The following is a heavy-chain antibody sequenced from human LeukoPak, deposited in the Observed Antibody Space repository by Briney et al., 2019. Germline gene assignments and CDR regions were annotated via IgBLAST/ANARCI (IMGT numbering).Heavy chain of an antibody. J-gene: IGHJ4*02. Sequence: SETLSLTCTVSGGSMSPYHWGWIRQPPGKGLEWTGYIYYSGSTNYNPSLKSRVTISVDTSKNQFSLKLSSVTAADTAVYYCARSSGYYAYFDYWGQGTLVTVSS. V-gene: IGHV4-59*08. CDR1: GGSMSPYH. CDR3: ARSSGYYAYFDY. D-gene: IGHD3-22*01. CDR2: IYYSGST.